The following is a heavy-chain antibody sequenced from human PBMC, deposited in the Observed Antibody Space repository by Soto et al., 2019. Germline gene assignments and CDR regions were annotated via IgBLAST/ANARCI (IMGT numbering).Heavy chain of an antibody. V-gene: IGHV5-10-1*01. CDR1: GDSFLDYW. CDR3: ATTGIQLWRASGSMALDV. J-gene: IGHJ6*02. D-gene: IGHD5-18*01. CDR2: IDPTDSYR. Sequence: PGESLKISCKGSGDSFLDYWISWVRQMPGKGLEWMGRIDPTDSYRTYSPSFQGHVTISVDKSITTAYLQWSSLKASDTAMYYCATTGIQLWRASGSMALDVWGQGTTVTVSS.